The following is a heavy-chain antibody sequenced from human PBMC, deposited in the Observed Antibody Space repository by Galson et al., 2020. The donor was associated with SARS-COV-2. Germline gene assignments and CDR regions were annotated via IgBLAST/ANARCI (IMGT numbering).Heavy chain of an antibody. CDR2: IYTSGST. CDR3: ASSRYDGSGYSS. Sequence: SETLSLTCTVSGGSMSLYYWTWVRQTPGKGLEWIGYIYTSGSTSSNPSLKSRVTIPVDTSKTQFSLRLSSVTAADTAVYYCASSRYDGSGYSSWGQGTLVTVS. D-gene: IGHD3-22*01. J-gene: IGHJ4*02. V-gene: IGHV4-59*01. CDR1: GGSMSLYY.